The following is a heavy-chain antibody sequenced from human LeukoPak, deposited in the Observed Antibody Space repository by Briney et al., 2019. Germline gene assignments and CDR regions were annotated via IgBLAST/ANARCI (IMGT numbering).Heavy chain of an antibody. CDR3: ARQVGSGGYARFDS. Sequence: GESLKISCKGSGNSFISYWIGWVRQMPGKGLEWMGIMYPGDSETRYSPSVQGRVTISADKSISTAYLQWSSLKASDTAMYYCARQVGSGGYARFDSWGQGTLVTVSS. D-gene: IGHD1-26*01. V-gene: IGHV5-51*01. J-gene: IGHJ5*01. CDR2: MYPGDSET. CDR1: GNSFISYW.